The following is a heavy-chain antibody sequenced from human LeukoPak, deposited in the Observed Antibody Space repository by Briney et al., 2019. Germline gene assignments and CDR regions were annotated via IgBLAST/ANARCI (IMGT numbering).Heavy chain of an antibody. Sequence: PGESLKISWKGSGYSFTSYWIGWVLQMPGKGLKWLVIIYPGDSDTRYSPYFQGQLTISADKSISPAYLQWSSLKASDTAMYYSARHWGAARDYYMDVWGKGTTVTVSS. CDR2: IYPGDSDT. CDR1: GYSFTSYW. CDR3: ARHWGAARDYYMDV. J-gene: IGHJ6*03. D-gene: IGHD6-6*01. V-gene: IGHV5-51*01.